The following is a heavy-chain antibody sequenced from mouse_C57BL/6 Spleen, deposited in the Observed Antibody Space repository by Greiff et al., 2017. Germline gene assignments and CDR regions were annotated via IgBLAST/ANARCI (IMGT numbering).Heavy chain of an antibody. CDR2: INPNYGTT. V-gene: IGHV1-39*01. Sequence: EVHLQQSGPELVKPGASVKISCKASGYSFTDYNMTWVKQSNGKSLEWIGVINPNYGTTSYNQKFKGKATLTVDQSSSTAYMQLNSLTSEDSAVYYCARNEYDGGSLYIDDWGQGTTLTVSS. J-gene: IGHJ2*01. CDR1: GYSFTDYN. CDR3: ARNEYDGGSLYIDD. D-gene: IGHD2-4*01.